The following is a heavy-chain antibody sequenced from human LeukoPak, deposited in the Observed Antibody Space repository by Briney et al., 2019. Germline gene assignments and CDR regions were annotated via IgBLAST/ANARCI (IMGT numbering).Heavy chain of an antibody. D-gene: IGHD2-15*01. CDR1: GFTFSSYA. J-gene: IGHJ4*02. Sequence: GGSLRLSCAAPGFTFSSYAMHWVRQAPGKGLEWVAVISYDGSNKYYADSVKGRFTISRDNSKNTLYLQMNSLRAEDTAVYYCARERSYCSGGSCYENDYWGQGTLVTVSS. V-gene: IGHV3-30-3*01. CDR3: ARERSYCSGGSCYENDY. CDR2: ISYDGSNK.